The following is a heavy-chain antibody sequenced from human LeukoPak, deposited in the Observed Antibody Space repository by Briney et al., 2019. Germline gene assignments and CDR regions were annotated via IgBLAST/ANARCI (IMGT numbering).Heavy chain of an antibody. CDR3: ARGGLAAAGTVEGWFDP. J-gene: IGHJ5*02. Sequence: PSETLSLTCAIYGGSFSGYYWSWIRQPPGKGLEWIGEIHHSGSTSYKPSLKSRGIISGDSSKNQFSLKLSSVTAADTAVYYCARGGLAAAGTVEGWFDPWGQGTLVTVSS. CDR1: GGSFSGYY. V-gene: IGHV4-34*01. D-gene: IGHD6-13*01. CDR2: IHHSGST.